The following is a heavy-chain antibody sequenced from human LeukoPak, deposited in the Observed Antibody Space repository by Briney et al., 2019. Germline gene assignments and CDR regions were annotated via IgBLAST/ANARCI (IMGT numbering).Heavy chain of an antibody. D-gene: IGHD3-10*01. V-gene: IGHV1-2*02. CDR2: INPNSGGT. Sequence: GASVKVSCKASGYTFTSYAMNWVRQAPGQGLEWMGWINPNSGGTNYAQKFQGRVTMTRDTSISTAYMELSRLRSDDTAVYYCATGIGLGYYGSGSFSQYYYYMDVWGKGTTVTISS. CDR3: ATGIGLGYYGSGSFSQYYYYMDV. CDR1: GYTFTSYA. J-gene: IGHJ6*03.